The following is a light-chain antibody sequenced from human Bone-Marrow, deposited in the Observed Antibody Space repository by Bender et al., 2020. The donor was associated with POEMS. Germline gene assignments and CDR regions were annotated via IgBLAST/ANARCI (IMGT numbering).Light chain of an antibody. J-gene: IGLJ3*02. V-gene: IGLV2-14*01. CDR1: SSDVGAYNY. CDR3: SSYTGTQKVV. Sequence: QSALAQPASVSGSPGQSITISCTGTSSDVGAYNYVSWYQHHPGKAPKLLLFEVDNRPSGVSDRFSGSKSGNTASLTISGLQAQDEADYYCSSYTGTQKVVFGGGTKLTAL. CDR2: EVD.